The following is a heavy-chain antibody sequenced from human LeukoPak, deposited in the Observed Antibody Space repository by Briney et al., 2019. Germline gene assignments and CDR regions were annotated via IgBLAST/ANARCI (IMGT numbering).Heavy chain of an antibody. D-gene: IGHD1-26*01. CDR1: GGSISSYY. J-gene: IGHJ4*02. V-gene: IGHV4-59*01. CDR2: IFYSGST. CDR3: ARGRSGSYHSPFDY. Sequence: SETLSLTCSVSGGSISSYYWGWIRQPPGKALEYIGYIFYSGSTNYNPSLKSRVTISVDTSKNQFSLKLDSVTAADTAVYYCARGRSGSYHSPFDYWGQGTLVTVSS.